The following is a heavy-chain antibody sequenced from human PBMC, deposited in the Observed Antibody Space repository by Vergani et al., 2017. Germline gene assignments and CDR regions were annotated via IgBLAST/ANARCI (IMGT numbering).Heavy chain of an antibody. CDR1: GGSISSGSYY. CDR2: IYTSGST. V-gene: IGHV4-61*02. Sequence: QVQLQESGPGLVKPSQTLSLTCTVSGGSISSGSYYWSWIRQPAGKGLEWIGRIYTSGSTNYNPSLKSRVTMSVDTSKNQFSLKLSSVTAADTAVYYCAKNGDYDLDYWGQGTLVTVSS. CDR3: AKNGDYDLDY. J-gene: IGHJ4*02. D-gene: IGHD4-17*01.